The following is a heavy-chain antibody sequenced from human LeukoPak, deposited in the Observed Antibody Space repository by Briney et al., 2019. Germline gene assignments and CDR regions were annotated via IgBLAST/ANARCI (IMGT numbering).Heavy chain of an antibody. Sequence: SETLSLTCTVTGGSISSGSYYWGWIRQPPGKGLEWIGSMHYNERTYSSPSLKSRVTISVDTPKNQFSLNLSSVTAADTAVFYCASTYYDILTPSYYFDFWGRGTLVTVSS. CDR2: MHYNERT. V-gene: IGHV4-39*01. CDR3: ASTYYDILTPSYYFDF. CDR1: GGSISSGSYY. D-gene: IGHD3-9*01. J-gene: IGHJ4*02.